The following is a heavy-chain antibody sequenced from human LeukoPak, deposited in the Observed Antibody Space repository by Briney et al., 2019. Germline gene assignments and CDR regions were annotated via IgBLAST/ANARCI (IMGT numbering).Heavy chain of an antibody. J-gene: IGHJ4*02. Sequence: GGSLRLSCVVSGIPFSDFYMNWIRQAPGKGLEWISYISSSSSYTDYAESVKGRFTISRDNAQNALFLQMNSLRVEDTAVYYCAAGTAADYWGQGTRVAVSS. CDR1: GIPFSDFY. CDR3: AAGTAADY. V-gene: IGHV3-11*03. D-gene: IGHD6-13*01. CDR2: ISSSSSYT.